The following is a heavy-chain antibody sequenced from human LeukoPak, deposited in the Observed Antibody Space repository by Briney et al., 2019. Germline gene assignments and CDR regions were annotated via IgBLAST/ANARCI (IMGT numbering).Heavy chain of an antibody. D-gene: IGHD3-10*01. Sequence: GASVTVSFKASGYTFTTYGISWVRQAPGQGLEWMGWISGYNGNTNYALKFQGRVTMTTDTSTSTAYMELRSLRSDDTAVYYCARDYYYASGSYSGPDTDYWGQGTLVTVSS. CDR2: ISGYNGNT. J-gene: IGHJ4*02. CDR3: ARDYYYASGSYSGPDTDY. CDR1: GYTFTTYG. V-gene: IGHV1-18*01.